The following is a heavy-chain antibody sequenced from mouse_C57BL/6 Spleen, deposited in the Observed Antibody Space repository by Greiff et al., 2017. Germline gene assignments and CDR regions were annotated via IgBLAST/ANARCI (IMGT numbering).Heavy chain of an antibody. J-gene: IGHJ4*01. V-gene: IGHV1-55*01. CDR3: ASSRGTSGGMDY. Sequence: QVQLQQPGAELVKPGASVKMSCKASGYTFTSYWITWVKQRPGQGLEWIGDIYPGSGSTNYNEKFKSKATLTVDTSSSTAYMQLSSLTSEDSAVYYCASSRGTSGGMDYWGQGTSVTVSS. CDR1: GYTFTSYW. D-gene: IGHD2-14*01. CDR2: IYPGSGST.